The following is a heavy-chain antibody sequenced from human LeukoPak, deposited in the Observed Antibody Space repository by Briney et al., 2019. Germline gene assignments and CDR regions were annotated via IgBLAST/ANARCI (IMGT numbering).Heavy chain of an antibody. J-gene: IGHJ4*02. CDR3: SRLRGYSYGYADY. CDR1: DDSIRTHY. Sequence: LSLTCTVSDDSIRTHYWSWIRQAPGKGLEWVSYISGSGSTIYYADSVKGRFTISRDNAKNLMYLQMNGLRAEDTAVYYCSRLRGYSYGYADYWGQGTLVAVSS. V-gene: IGHV3-11*04. D-gene: IGHD5-18*01. CDR2: ISGSGSTI.